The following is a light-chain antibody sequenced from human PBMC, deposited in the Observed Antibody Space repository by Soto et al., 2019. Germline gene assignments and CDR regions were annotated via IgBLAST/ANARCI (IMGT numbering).Light chain of an antibody. J-gene: IGKJ1*01. CDR1: QSLSSW. CDR3: QQYKSYSWT. Sequence: EIQMTKSPSTLSASVGDRVTITCRASQSLSSWLAWYQQKPGKAPKLLIYDASSLESGVPSRFSGSGSGTEFTLTISSLQPDDFATYYCQQYKSYSWTCGHGTKV. CDR2: DAS. V-gene: IGKV1-5*01.